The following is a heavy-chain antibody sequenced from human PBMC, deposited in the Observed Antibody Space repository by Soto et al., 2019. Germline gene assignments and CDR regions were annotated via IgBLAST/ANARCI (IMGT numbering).Heavy chain of an antibody. V-gene: IGHV4-59*08. CDR3: ARHREALRYFDWSGGVFHI. J-gene: IGHJ3*02. CDR2: IYYSGST. Sequence: QVQLQESGPGLVKPSETLSLTCTVSGGSISSYYWSWIRQPPGKGLEWIGYIYYSGSTNYNPSLKSRVTISVDTSKNQFSLKLSSVTAADTAVYYCARHREALRYFDWSGGVFHIWGQGTMVTVSS. CDR1: GGSISSYY. D-gene: IGHD3-9*01.